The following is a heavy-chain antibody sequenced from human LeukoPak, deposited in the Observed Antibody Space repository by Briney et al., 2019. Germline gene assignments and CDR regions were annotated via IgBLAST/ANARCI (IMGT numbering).Heavy chain of an antibody. Sequence: GGSLRLSCAASGFTFSSYLMSWVRQAPGKGLEWVANIKQDGSEKYYVDSVKGRFTISRDNAQNSLYLQMNSLRAEDTAVYYCASLKNSGWGNAFHFWGQGTMVTVSS. CDR3: ASLKNSGWGNAFHF. CDR2: IKQDGSEK. CDR1: GFTFSSYL. D-gene: IGHD6-19*01. V-gene: IGHV3-7*01. J-gene: IGHJ3*01.